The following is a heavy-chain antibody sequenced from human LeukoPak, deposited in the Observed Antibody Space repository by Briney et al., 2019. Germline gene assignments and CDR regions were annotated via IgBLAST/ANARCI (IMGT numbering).Heavy chain of an antibody. CDR1: GYTFTGYY. V-gene: IGHV1-2*02. J-gene: IGHJ5*02. Sequence: ASVKVSCKASGYTFTGYYMHWVRQAPGQGLEWMGWINPNSGGTNYAQKFQGRVTMTRDTSISTAYMELSRLRSDDTAVYYCARDRSYGDYGGVSDPWGQGTLVTVSS. CDR3: ARDRSYGDYGGVSDP. D-gene: IGHD4-17*01. CDR2: INPNSGGT.